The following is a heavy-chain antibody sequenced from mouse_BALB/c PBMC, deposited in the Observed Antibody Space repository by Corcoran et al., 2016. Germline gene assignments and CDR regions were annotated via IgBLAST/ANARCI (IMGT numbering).Heavy chain of an antibody. Sequence: QVQLQQSGAELMKPGASVKISCKATGYTFSSYWIEWVKQRPGHGLEWIGEILPGSGSTNYNEKFKGKATFTADTSSNTAYMQLSSLTSEDSAGYYCARGPLTYARDYWGQGTSVTVSS. CDR2: ILPGSGST. V-gene: IGHV1-9*01. CDR3: ARGPLTYARDY. CDR1: GYTFSSYW. D-gene: IGHD1-2*01. J-gene: IGHJ4*01.